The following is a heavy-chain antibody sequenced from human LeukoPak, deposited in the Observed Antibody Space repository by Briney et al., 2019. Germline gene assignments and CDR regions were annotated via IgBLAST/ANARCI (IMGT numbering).Heavy chain of an antibody. CDR2: IYYSGST. D-gene: IGHD1-26*01. J-gene: IGHJ5*02. V-gene: IGHV4-31*03. Sequence: PSETLSLTCTVSGGSISSGGYYWSWFRQHPGKGLEWIGYIYYSGSTYYNPSLKSRVTISVDTSKNQFSLKLSSVTAADTAVYYCAREARKGSWFDPWGQGTLVTVSS. CDR1: GGSISSGGYY. CDR3: AREARKGSWFDP.